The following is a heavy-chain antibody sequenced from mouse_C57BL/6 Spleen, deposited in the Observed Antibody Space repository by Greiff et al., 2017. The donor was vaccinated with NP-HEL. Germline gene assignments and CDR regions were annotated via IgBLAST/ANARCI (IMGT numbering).Heavy chain of an antibody. V-gene: IGHV1-81*01. CDR3: ARWGSGSGAWFAY. Sequence: QVQLQQSGAELARPGASVKLSCKASGYTFTSYGISWVKQRTGQGLEWIGEIYPRSGNTYYNEKFKGKATLTADKSSSTAYMELRSLTSEDSAVYFCARWGSGSGAWFAYWGQGTLVTVSA. CDR2: IYPRSGNT. CDR1: GYTFTSYG. J-gene: IGHJ3*01. D-gene: IGHD1-1*01.